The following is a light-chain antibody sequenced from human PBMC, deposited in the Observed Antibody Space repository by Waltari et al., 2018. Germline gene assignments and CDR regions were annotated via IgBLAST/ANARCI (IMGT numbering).Light chain of an antibody. J-gene: IGKJ1*01. Sequence: ASQNGRGAYLAWYQQRPVQAPRLLIYDSFIRATGIPDRFSGSGSGADFTLTISSLAPEDSAVYFCHQYDTSPQTFGQGTKVSIK. CDR1: QNGRGAY. CDR2: DSF. CDR3: HQYDTSPQT. V-gene: IGKV3-20*01.